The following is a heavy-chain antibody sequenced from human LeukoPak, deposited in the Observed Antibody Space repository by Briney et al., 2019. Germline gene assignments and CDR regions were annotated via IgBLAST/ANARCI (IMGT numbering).Heavy chain of an antibody. V-gene: IGHV3-7*03. CDR1: GFTFSSYW. CDR2: MRQDGGVK. Sequence: PGGSLRLSCAASGFTFSSYWMTWVRQAPGKGLEWVANMRQDGGVKYYMDSAKGRFTLSRDNAKSSLYLQMNSLRVEDTAMYFCARTVVVVVGASDYFDYWGQGTLVTVSS. J-gene: IGHJ4*02. CDR3: ARTVVVVVGASDYFDY. D-gene: IGHD2-2*01.